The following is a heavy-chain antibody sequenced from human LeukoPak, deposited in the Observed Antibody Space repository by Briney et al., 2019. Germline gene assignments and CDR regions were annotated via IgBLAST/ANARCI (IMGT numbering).Heavy chain of an antibody. CDR2: ISSYNGNT. J-gene: IGHJ4*02. CDR1: GYTFTSYG. D-gene: IGHD6-13*01. Sequence: ASVKVSCKSSGYTFTSYGISWVRQAPGQGLEWMGWISSYNGNTHYAQKLQGRVTMTTDTSTSTAYMELRSLRSDDTAVDYCARDKPDRAAGHEDYWGQGTLVTVSS. V-gene: IGHV1-18*01. CDR3: ARDKPDRAAGHEDY.